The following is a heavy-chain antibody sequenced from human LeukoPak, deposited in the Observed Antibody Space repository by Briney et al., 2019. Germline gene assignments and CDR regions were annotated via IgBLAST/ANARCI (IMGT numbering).Heavy chain of an antibody. J-gene: IGHJ4*02. V-gene: IGHV3-11*01. CDR2: ISGSGSTI. Sequence: PGGSPRLSCAASGFTFSDFHMSWIRQAPGKGLEWLSYISGSGSTIYYADSVKGRFTISRDNAKNSLSLQMNSLRAEDTAVYYCAREFGWWGQGTLVTVSS. CDR1: GFTFSDFH. CDR3: AREFGW. D-gene: IGHD3-16*01.